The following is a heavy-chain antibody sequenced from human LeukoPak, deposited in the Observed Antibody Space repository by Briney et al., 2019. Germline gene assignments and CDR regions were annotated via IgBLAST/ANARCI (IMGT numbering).Heavy chain of an antibody. Sequence: SETLSLTCTVSGGSISSYYWSWIRQPPGKGLEWIGYIYYSGSTNYNPSLKSRVTISVDTSKNQFSLKLSSVTAADTAVYYCARRRRIIMVRGAPNYYYGMDVWGQGTTVTVSS. J-gene: IGHJ6*02. D-gene: IGHD3-10*01. V-gene: IGHV4-59*08. CDR2: IYYSGST. CDR1: GGSISSYY. CDR3: ARRRRIIMVRGAPNYYYGMDV.